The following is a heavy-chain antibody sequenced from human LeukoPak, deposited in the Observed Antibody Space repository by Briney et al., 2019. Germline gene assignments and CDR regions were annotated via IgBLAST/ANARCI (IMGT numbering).Heavy chain of an antibody. CDR2: IYYSGST. D-gene: IGHD3-3*01. CDR1: GGSISSYY. V-gene: IGHV4-59*01. J-gene: IGHJ3*02. CDR3: ARARTYDFWSVDAFDI. Sequence: PSETLSLTCTVSGGSISSYYWSWIRQPPGKGLEWIGYIYYSGSTNYNPSLKSRVTISVDTSKNQFSLKLSSVTAADTAVYYCARARTYDFWSVDAFDIWGQGTMVTVSS.